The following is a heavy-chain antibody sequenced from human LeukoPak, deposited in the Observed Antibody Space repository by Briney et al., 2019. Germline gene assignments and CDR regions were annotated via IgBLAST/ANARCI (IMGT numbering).Heavy chain of an antibody. D-gene: IGHD2-15*01. CDR1: GYTFTNYD. Sequence: EVSCKASGYTFTNYDINWVRQATGQGLEWMGWMNPNSGNTGYAQKFQGRVTITRNTSINTAYMELSSLRSEDTAVYYCARVYCSGGSCYPSYYYYMDVWGKGTTVTVSS. CDR3: ARVYCSGGSCYPSYYYYMDV. V-gene: IGHV1-8*03. J-gene: IGHJ6*03. CDR2: MNPNSGNT.